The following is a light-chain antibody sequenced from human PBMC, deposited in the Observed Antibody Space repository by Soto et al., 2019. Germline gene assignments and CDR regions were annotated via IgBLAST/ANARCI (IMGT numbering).Light chain of an antibody. CDR1: QSISND. Sequence: DIQMTQSPSSLSASVGDRVIITCRASQSISNDLNWYQQKPVRAPKFLIFGTSNLQSGVPSRFIGRGSGTDFTLTISSLQPEDFATYFRQQTYSAPLFTFGPGTKVNVK. V-gene: IGKV1-39*01. CDR3: QQTYSAPLFT. J-gene: IGKJ3*01. CDR2: GTS.